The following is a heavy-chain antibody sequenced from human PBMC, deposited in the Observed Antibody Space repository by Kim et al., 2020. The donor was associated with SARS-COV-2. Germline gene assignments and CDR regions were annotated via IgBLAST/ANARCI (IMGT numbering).Heavy chain of an antibody. D-gene: IGHD1-26*01. Sequence: GGSLRLSCAASGFTFNTYGMHWVRQAPGKGLEWVAVISYDGSNKNYADSVKGRFTISRDNSKNTLYLQMNSLTIEDTAVYYCAKSFSGTYFGYDYCGQGTLFTLSS. CDR2: ISYDGSNK. CDR1: GFTFNTYG. V-gene: IGHV3-30*18. J-gene: IGHJ4*02. CDR3: AKSFSGTYFGYDY.